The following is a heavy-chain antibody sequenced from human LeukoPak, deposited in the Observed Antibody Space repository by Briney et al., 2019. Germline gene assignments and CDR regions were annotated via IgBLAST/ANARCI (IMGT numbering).Heavy chain of an antibody. CDR1: GGSMRSYY. Sequence: SETLSLTCTVSGGSMRSYYWSWIRQSPGKGLEWIGYIYSSGSTNYNPSLKSRVTISVDMSKNQFSLKVNFVTAADTGVYYCARKVIAAAAYYFDYWGQGTLVTVSP. D-gene: IGHD6-13*01. J-gene: IGHJ4*02. CDR2: IYSSGST. V-gene: IGHV4-4*09. CDR3: ARKVIAAAAYYFDY.